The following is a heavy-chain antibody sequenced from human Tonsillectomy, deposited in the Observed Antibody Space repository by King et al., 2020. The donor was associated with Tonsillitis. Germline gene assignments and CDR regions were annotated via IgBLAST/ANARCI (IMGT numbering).Heavy chain of an antibody. V-gene: IGHV3-11*01. J-gene: IGHJ4*02. CDR1: GFTFSDYY. Sequence: VQLVESGGGLVKPGGSLRLSCAASGFTFSDYYMNWIRQAPGKGLEWVSYISPSGSAIYYADSVKGRFTISRDSAKNSLYLQMNSLRAEDTVLYYCASDVYYDSIAWGQGTLVTVSS. CDR2: ISPSGSAI. D-gene: IGHD3-22*01. CDR3: ASDVYYDSIA.